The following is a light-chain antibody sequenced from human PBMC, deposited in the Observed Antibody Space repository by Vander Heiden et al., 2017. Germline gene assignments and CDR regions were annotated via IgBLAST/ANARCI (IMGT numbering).Light chain of an antibody. CDR3: QQYDNLPLT. Sequence: DIQMTQSPSSLSASVGDRVTITCQASQDISNYLTWYQQKPGKAPKLLIYDASNWETGVPSRFSGSGSGTDFTFTISSLQPEDIAAYYCQQYDNLPLTFGPGTKVDIK. CDR2: DAS. CDR1: QDISNY. V-gene: IGKV1-33*01. J-gene: IGKJ3*01.